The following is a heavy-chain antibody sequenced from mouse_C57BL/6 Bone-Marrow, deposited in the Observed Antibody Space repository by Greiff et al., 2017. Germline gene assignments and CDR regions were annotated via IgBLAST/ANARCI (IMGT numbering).Heavy chain of an antibody. Sequence: QVQLQQPGAELVKPGASVKLSCKASGYTFTSYWMHWVKQRPGQGLEWIGMIHPTSGSTNYNEKFKSKATLTVDKSSSTAYLQLSSLTSEDSAVYYDAREDCYGAMDYWGQGTSVTVSS. D-gene: IGHD1-1*01. J-gene: IGHJ4*01. CDR2: IHPTSGST. V-gene: IGHV1-64*01. CDR3: AREDCYGAMDY. CDR1: GYTFTSYW.